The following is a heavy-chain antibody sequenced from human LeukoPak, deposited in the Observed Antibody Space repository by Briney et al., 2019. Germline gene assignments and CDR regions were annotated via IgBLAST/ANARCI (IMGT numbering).Heavy chain of an antibody. D-gene: IGHD1-14*01. CDR2: INQGGSDK. CDR3: TRDRSRAEDD. Sequence: GGSLRLSCAASGFTFSGHWMSWVRQAPGKGLEWVANINQGGSDKYYVGSVKGRFTISRDNANNLLYLQMNSLRGEDTAVYYCTRDRSRAEDDWGQGTLVTVSS. CDR1: GFTFSGHW. J-gene: IGHJ4*02. V-gene: IGHV3-7*01.